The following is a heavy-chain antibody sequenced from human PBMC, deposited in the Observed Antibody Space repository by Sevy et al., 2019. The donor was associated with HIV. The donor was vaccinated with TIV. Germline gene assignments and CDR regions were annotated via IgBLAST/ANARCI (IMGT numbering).Heavy chain of an antibody. CDR2: ISGSSSYI. D-gene: IGHD1-26*01. J-gene: IGHJ4*02. CDR1: GFTFNIYS. Sequence: GGSLRLSCAASGFTFNIYSMNWVRHAPGKGLEWVSSISGSSSYIFYADSVKGRFTISRDNAKNSLYLQMNSLRAEDTAVYYCASGRGDPRADSFDYWGQGTLVTVSS. CDR3: ASGRGDPRADSFDY. V-gene: IGHV3-21*01.